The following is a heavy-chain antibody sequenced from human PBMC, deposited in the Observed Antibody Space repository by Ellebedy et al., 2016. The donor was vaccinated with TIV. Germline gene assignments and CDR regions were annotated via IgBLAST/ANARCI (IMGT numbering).Heavy chain of an antibody. V-gene: IGHV2-70*11. J-gene: IGHJ4*02. D-gene: IGHD5-24*01. CDR3: ARLSREGYTSFEF. Sequence: SGPTLVKPTQTLTLTCTVSGFSLTTAGMCVSWIRQPPGKALEWLARIDWDDDKSYSASLKTRLTISKDTSGNQVVLTMTNTDPVDTATYYCARLSREGYTSFEFWGQGTLVTVSS. CDR2: IDWDDDK. CDR1: GFSLTTAGMC.